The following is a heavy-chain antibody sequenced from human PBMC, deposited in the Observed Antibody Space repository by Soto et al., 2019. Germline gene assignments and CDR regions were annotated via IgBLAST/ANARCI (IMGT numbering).Heavy chain of an antibody. D-gene: IGHD6-13*01. CDR2: IYNSGST. CDR3: ARCFYLTSPRVLAY. J-gene: IGHJ4*02. Sequence: PETLSLTSSVSSGSMKNYYWSWVRQPPGKGLEWIGSIYNSGSTQYNTSLERRDTISVGTSKTHSTLKLTSVTAADTAVYSRARCFYLTSPRVLAYWGQGTLVPVSS. CDR1: SGSMKNYY. V-gene: IGHV4-59*12.